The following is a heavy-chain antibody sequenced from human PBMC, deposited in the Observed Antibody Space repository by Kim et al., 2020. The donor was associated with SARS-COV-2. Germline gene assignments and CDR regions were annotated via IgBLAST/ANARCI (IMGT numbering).Heavy chain of an antibody. D-gene: IGHD3-22*01. CDR1: GVIFSSYY. J-gene: IGHJ4*02. CDR3: AREGISGYPTHYDY. V-gene: IGHV3-7*01. CDR2: IKEDGSEK. Sequence: GGSLRLSCAASGVIFSSYYMSWVRQAPGKGLEWLATIKEDGSEKYYVDSVRGRFTISRDNAKNSLYLQMNNLRADDTAVYFCAREGISGYPTHYDYWGQGTLVTVSS.